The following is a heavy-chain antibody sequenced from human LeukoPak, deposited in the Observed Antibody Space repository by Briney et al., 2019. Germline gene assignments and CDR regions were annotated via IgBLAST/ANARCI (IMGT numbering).Heavy chain of an antibody. CDR2: ISSSSSTI. CDR3: ARVGGFGYCTSTSCPPEY. Sequence: GGSLRLSCAASGFTFSSYSMNWVRQAPGKGLEWVSYISSSSSTIYYADSVKGRFTISRDNAKNSLCLQMNSLRAEDTAVYYCARVGGFGYCTSTSCPPEYWGQGTLVTVSS. J-gene: IGHJ4*02. CDR1: GFTFSSYS. V-gene: IGHV3-48*04. D-gene: IGHD2-2*01.